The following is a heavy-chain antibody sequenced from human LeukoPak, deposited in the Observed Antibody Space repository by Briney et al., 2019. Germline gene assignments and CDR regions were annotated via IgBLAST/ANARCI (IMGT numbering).Heavy chain of an antibody. Sequence: ASVKVSCKASGYTFTSYAMHWVRQAPGQRLEWMGWINAGNGNTKYSQKFQGRVTITRDTSASTAYMELRSLRSDDTAVYYCARDTAPYSSSSGSAYWGQGTLVTVSS. CDR3: ARDTAPYSSSSGSAY. J-gene: IGHJ4*02. CDR1: GYTFTSYA. CDR2: INAGNGNT. V-gene: IGHV1-3*01. D-gene: IGHD6-6*01.